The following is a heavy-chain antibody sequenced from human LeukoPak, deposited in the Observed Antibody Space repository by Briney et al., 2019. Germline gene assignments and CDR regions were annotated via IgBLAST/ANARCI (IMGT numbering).Heavy chain of an antibody. V-gene: IGHV3-7*03. CDR2: IKQDGSEK. Sequence: PGGYLRLSCAASGFTFSSYWMSWVRQAPGKGLEGVANIKQDGSEKYYVDSVKGRFTISRDNAKNSLYLQMNSLRAEDTAVYYCARDYYGSGSYYNRGFDYWGQGTLVTVSS. CDR1: GFTFSSYW. D-gene: IGHD3-10*01. J-gene: IGHJ4*02. CDR3: ARDYYGSGSYYNRGFDY.